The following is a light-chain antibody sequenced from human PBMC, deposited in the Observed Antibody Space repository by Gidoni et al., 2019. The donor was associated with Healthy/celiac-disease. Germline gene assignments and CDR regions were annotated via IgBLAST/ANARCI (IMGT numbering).Light chain of an antibody. V-gene: IGKV3-15*01. CDR3: QQYNNWHPMYT. Sequence: EIVITHSPSTLSVSPGERATLSCRASQSVSSNLAWYQQKPGQAPRLLIYGASTRATGIPARFSGSGSGTEFTLTISSLQSEDFAVYYCQQYNNWHPMYTFGQGTKLEIK. CDR1: QSVSSN. CDR2: GAS. J-gene: IGKJ2*01.